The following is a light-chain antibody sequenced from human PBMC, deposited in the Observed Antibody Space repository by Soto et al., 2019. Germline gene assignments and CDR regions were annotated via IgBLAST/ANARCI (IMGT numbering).Light chain of an antibody. J-gene: IGKJ4*01. Sequence: DIQLTQSPSFLSASVGDRVTMTCRASLGISCYLAWYQQKPGKVPRLLIYSASSLQSGVPSRFSGSGSGTEFTLTISSLQPEDFASYYCQQLDRYPFTFGGGTKVEI. V-gene: IGKV1-9*01. CDR2: SAS. CDR3: QQLDRYPFT. CDR1: LGISCY.